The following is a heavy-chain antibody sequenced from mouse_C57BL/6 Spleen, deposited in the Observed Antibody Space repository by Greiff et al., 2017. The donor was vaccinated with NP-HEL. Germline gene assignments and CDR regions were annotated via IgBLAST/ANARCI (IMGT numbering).Heavy chain of an antibody. J-gene: IGHJ1*03. CDR1: GYTFTSYW. Sequence: QVQLQQPGAELVMPGASVKLSCKASGYTFTSYWMHWVKQMPGQGLEWIGEIDPSDSYTNYNQKFKGKSTLTVDKSSSTAYMQLSSLTSEDSAVYYCARRGVGYYYGSSSFWYFDVRGTGTTVTVSS. D-gene: IGHD1-1*01. V-gene: IGHV1-69*01. CDR3: ARRGVGYYYGSSSFWYFDV. CDR2: IDPSDSYT.